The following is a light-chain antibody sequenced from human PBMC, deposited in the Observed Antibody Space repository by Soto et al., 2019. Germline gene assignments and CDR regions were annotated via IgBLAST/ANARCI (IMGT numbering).Light chain of an antibody. CDR1: QGIRND. CDR3: LQDYNYPRT. CDR2: AAS. V-gene: IGKV1-6*01. J-gene: IGKJ1*01. Sequence: AIQMPQSPYSLSASVGDRVTITCRASQGIRNDLGWYQQKPGKAPKLLIYAASSLQSGVPSRFSGSGSGTDFTLTISSLQPEDFATYYCLQDYNYPRTFGQGTKVDIK.